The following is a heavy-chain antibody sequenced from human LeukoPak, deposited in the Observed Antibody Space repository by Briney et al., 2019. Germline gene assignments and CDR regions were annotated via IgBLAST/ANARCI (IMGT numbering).Heavy chain of an antibody. Sequence: GGSLRLSCAASGFTFDDYAMHWVRQAPGKGLEWVSGISWNSGSIAYADSVKGRFTISRDNAKNSLYLQMNSLRAEDMALYYCAKEFGGWYGFDYWGQGTLVTVSS. CDR2: ISWNSGSI. CDR3: AKEFGGWYGFDY. J-gene: IGHJ4*02. V-gene: IGHV3-9*03. D-gene: IGHD6-19*01. CDR1: GFTFDDYA.